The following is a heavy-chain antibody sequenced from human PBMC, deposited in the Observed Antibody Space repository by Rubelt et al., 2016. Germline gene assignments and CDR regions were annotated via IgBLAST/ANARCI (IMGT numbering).Heavy chain of an antibody. D-gene: IGHD6-19*01. Sequence: VQLVESGGGVVQPGRSLRLSCAASGFTLSSYAMSWVRQAPGKGLEWVSAISGGGGSTYYADYVKGRFTISRDNSKSTLYLQMNILRAEGTAVYYCAKEVGQWLDDAFDIWGQGTMVTVSS. CDR3: AKEVGQWLDDAFDI. V-gene: IGHV3-23*04. CDR2: ISGGGGST. CDR1: GFTLSSYA. J-gene: IGHJ3*02.